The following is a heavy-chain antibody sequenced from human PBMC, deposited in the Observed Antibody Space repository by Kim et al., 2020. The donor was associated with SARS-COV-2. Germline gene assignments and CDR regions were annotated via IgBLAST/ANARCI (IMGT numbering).Heavy chain of an antibody. J-gene: IGHJ2*01. D-gene: IGHD3-10*02. CDR1: GFTFSHSA. V-gene: IGHV3-23*01. CDR3: ARHLYVTTVTFYSYFDL. Sequence: GGSLRLSCAASGFTFSHSAMSWVRQAPGKGLEWVSGIFGSGSGTYYADSVKGRFTISRDNSQSTLYLQMNNLRAEDTAVYYCARHLYVTTVTFYSYFDLWGRGTLVTVSS. CDR2: IFGSGSGT.